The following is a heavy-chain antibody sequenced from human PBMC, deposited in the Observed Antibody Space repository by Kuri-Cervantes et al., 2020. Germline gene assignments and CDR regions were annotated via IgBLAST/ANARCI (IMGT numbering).Heavy chain of an antibody. J-gene: IGHJ6*03. D-gene: IGHD6-6*01. V-gene: IGHV3-21*04. CDR1: GFTFSSYS. CDR3: AKDIHRSSSNYMDV. CDR2: ISSSSSYI. Sequence: GESLKISCAASGFTFSSYSMNWVRQAPGKGLEWVSSISSSSSYISYADSVKGRFTISRDNAKNSLYLQMNSLRAEDTALYYCAKDIHRSSSNYMDVWGKGTTVTVSS.